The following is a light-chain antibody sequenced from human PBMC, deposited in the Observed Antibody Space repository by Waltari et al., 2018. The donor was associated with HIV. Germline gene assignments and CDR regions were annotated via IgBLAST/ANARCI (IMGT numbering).Light chain of an antibody. J-gene: IGLJ2*01. Sequence: QSVLTQPPSVSGAPGQRVTISCTGSSSNIRAGYEVPWYQQFPGTAPKPLIYGNSNRPSGVPDRFSGSKSGTSASLAITGLQAEDEADYYCQSYDSNLSGVFGGGTKLTVL. CDR3: QSYDSNLSGV. CDR1: SSNIRAGYE. V-gene: IGLV1-40*01. CDR2: GNS.